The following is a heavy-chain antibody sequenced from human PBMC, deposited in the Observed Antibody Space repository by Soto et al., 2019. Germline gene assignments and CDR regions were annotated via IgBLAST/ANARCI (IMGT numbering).Heavy chain of an antibody. V-gene: IGHV4-31*03. CDR1: GGSISSGGYY. CDR2: IYYSGNT. Sequence: SETLSLTCTVSGGSISSGGYYWSWIRQHPGKGLEWIGYIYYSGNTYYNPSLKSRVTISVDTSKNQFSLKVSSVTAADTAVYYCARARQYYDSEFDPWGQGTLVTVSS. D-gene: IGHD3-22*01. CDR3: ARARQYYDSEFDP. J-gene: IGHJ5*02.